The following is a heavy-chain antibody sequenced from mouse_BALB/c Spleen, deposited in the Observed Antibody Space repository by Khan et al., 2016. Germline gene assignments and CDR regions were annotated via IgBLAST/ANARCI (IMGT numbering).Heavy chain of an antibody. Sequence: QVQLQQSGAELAKPGASVKMSCKASGYTFTSYWLHWVKQRPGQGLEWIGYINPSTGYTEYNQKFKDKATLTADKSSSTAYMQLSSLTSEDSAAYYCARRVGNYFDYWGQGTTLTVSS. V-gene: IGHV1-7*01. CDR1: GYTFTSYW. CDR3: ARRVGNYFDY. CDR2: INPSTGYT. J-gene: IGHJ2*01. D-gene: IGHD1-1*02.